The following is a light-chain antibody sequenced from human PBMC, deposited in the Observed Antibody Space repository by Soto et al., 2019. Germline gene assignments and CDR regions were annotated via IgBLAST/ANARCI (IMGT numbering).Light chain of an antibody. CDR3: QQGYRSPYT. CDR1: QSISKY. V-gene: IGKV1-39*01. J-gene: IGKJ2*01. CDR2: AAS. Sequence: DIQMTQSPSSLSASVGDRITITCRASQSISKYLSWYQQKPGKAPKALIYAASSLQSGVPSRFSGSGSGTDFTLTISNLQSVDFVIYHCQQGYRSPYTFGPGTRLEI.